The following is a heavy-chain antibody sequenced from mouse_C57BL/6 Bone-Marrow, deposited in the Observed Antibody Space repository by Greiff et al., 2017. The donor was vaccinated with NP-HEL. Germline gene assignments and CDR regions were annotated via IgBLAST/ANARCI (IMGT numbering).Heavy chain of an antibody. CDR1: AYTFPGYG. Sequence: VQLQQSGAELARPGASVKLSCKASAYTFPGYGISWVKQRPGQGFEWIGEIFPKIVIPSYIEKFKGKATLTADKSSSTAYMELRSLTSEDSAVYFCARDYYGSSYGGWFAYWGQGTLVTVSA. CDR2: IFPKIVIP. J-gene: IGHJ3*01. V-gene: IGHV1-81*01. D-gene: IGHD1-1*01. CDR3: ARDYYGSSYGGWFAY.